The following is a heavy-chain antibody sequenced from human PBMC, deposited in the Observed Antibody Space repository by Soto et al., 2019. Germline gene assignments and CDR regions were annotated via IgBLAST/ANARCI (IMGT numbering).Heavy chain of an antibody. CDR1: GFTFSSYG. CDR3: AKKSGPITTTPFYYYYYMDV. Sequence: ELQLLESGGGLVQPGGSLRLSCAASGFTFSSYGMTWVRQAPGKGLEWVSTIGGSGGSTHYTDSVKGRFTISGDNSKNTLYLQMNSLRAEDTAVYYCAKKSGPITTTPFYYYYYMDVWGKGTTVTVSS. J-gene: IGHJ6*03. V-gene: IGHV3-23*01. CDR2: IGGSGGST. D-gene: IGHD1-26*01.